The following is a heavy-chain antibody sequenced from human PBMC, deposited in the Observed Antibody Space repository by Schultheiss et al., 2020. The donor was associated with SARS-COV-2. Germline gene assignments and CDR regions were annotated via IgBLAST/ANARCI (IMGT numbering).Heavy chain of an antibody. J-gene: IGHJ4*02. CDR1: GFTFSSYA. D-gene: IGHD2-2*02. CDR2: INSDGSST. Sequence: GGSLRLSCAASGFTFSSYAMSWVRQAPGKGLEWVSRINSDGSSTSYADSVKGRFTISRDNAKNSLYLQMNSLRAEDTAVYYCAKDGPVVPAAIPGYYFDYWGQGTLVTVSS. V-gene: IGHV3-23*01. CDR3: AKDGPVVPAAIPGYYFDY.